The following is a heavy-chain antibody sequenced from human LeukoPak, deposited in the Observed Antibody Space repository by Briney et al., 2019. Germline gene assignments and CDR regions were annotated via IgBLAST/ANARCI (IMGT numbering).Heavy chain of an antibody. D-gene: IGHD6-19*01. CDR1: GFTFSSYW. CDR3: ARDVIAVAADFDY. CDR2: IKQDGSEK. V-gene: IGHV3-7*01. J-gene: IGHJ4*02. Sequence: GGSLRLSCAASGFTFSSYWMSWVRQAPGKGLEWVANIKQDGSEKYYVGSVKGRFTIYRDNAKNSLYLQMNSLGAEDTAVYSCARDVIAVAADFDYWGQGTLVTVSS.